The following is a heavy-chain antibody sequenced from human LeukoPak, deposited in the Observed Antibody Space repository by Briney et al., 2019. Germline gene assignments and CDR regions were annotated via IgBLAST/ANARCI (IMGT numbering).Heavy chain of an antibody. CDR1: GGSISSGSYY. D-gene: IGHD3-10*01. CDR3: ARTIYYGSGSYYNGFNRPGGNFDY. CDR2: IYTSGST. J-gene: IGHJ4*02. V-gene: IGHV4-61*02. Sequence: SETLSLTCTASGGSISSGSYYWSWIRQPAGKGLEWIGSIYTSGSTNYNPSLKSRVTISVDTSKNQFSLKLRSVTAADTAVYYCARTIYYGSGSYYNGFNRPGGNFDYWGQGTLVTVSS.